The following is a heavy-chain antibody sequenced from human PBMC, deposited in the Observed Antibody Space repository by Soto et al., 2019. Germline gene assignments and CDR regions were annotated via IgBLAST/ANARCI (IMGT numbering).Heavy chain of an antibody. Sequence: GASVNVSCKASGGTFSSYAISWVRQAPGQGLEWMGGIIPIFGTANYAQKFQGRVTITADESTSTAYMELSSLRSEDTAVYYCARGRAVAGISDYWGQGTLVTVSS. CDR1: GGTFSSYA. CDR2: IIPIFGTA. V-gene: IGHV1-69*13. J-gene: IGHJ4*02. D-gene: IGHD6-19*01. CDR3: ARGRAVAGISDY.